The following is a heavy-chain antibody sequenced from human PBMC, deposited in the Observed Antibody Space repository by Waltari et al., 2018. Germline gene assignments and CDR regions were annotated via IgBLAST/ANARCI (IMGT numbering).Heavy chain of an antibody. CDR1: GGSFSGYY. CDR2: INHNGNR. CDR3: VRLEDCSGPGGNCYSGDSFALDV. J-gene: IGHJ6*02. V-gene: IGHV4-34*02. D-gene: IGHD2-15*01. Sequence: QVQLQQWGAGQLQPSETLSLTCAVYGGSFSGYYWGWIRQPPGKGLEWIGEINHNGNRNHNPSLRSRITMLVDTSRSQCSLKVNSVTAADTAVYYCVRLEDCSGPGGNCYSGDSFALDVWGQGTTVTVSS.